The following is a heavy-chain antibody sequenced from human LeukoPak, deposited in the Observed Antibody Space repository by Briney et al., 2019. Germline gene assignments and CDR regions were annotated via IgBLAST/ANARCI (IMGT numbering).Heavy chain of an antibody. CDR1: GFTFSSYA. CDR2: ISYDGSNK. J-gene: IGHJ4*02. Sequence: GSLRLSCAASGFTFSSYAMHWVRQAPGKGLEWVAVISYDGSNKYYADSVKGRFTISRDNSKNTLYLQMNSLRAEDTAVYYCARPEWGKAAMVTYYFDYWGQGTLVTVSS. CDR3: ARPEWGKAAMVTYYFDY. D-gene: IGHD5-18*01. V-gene: IGHV3-30*04.